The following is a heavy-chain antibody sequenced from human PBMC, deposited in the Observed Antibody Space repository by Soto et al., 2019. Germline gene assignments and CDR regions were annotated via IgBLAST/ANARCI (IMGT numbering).Heavy chain of an antibody. CDR3: AREGQNGVPYGNY. CDR2: IKGDESEK. CDR1: GFTFSTYW. Sequence: EVQLVESGGGLVQPGGSLRLSCAASGFTFSTYWMSWVRQAPGKGPEWVANIKGDESEKYYVDSVKGRFTISRDNAKNSLSLKMNSLRAEDTAMYYFAREGQNGVPYGNYWGPGTLVIVSS. V-gene: IGHV3-7*04. J-gene: IGHJ4*02. D-gene: IGHD2-8*01.